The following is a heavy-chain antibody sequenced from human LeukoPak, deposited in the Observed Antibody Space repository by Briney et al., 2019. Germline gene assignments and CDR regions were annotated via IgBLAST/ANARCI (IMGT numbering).Heavy chain of an antibody. J-gene: IGHJ3*02. D-gene: IGHD2-2*01. CDR2: ISSSSSYI. CDR1: GFTFSSYS. V-gene: IGHV3-21*01. Sequence: GGSLRLSCAASGFTFSSYSMNWVRQAPGKGLEWVSSISSSSSYIYYADSVKGRFTISRDNAKNSLYLQMNSLRAEDTAVYYCARGGIVVVQARVGAFDIWGQGTMVTVSS. CDR3: ARGGIVVVQARVGAFDI.